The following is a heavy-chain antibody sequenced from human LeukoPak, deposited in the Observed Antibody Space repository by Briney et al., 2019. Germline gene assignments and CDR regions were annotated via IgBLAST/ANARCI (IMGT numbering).Heavy chain of an antibody. Sequence: PSETLSLTCTVSGGSISSYYWSWIRQPPGKGLEWIGYIYYSGSTNYNPSLKSRVTISVDTSKNQFSLKLSSVTAADTAVYYCARDLGEYSSSWYRWFDPWGQGTLVTVSS. D-gene: IGHD6-13*01. CDR2: IYYSGST. CDR3: ARDLGEYSSSWYRWFDP. J-gene: IGHJ5*02. CDR1: GGSISSYY. V-gene: IGHV4-59*01.